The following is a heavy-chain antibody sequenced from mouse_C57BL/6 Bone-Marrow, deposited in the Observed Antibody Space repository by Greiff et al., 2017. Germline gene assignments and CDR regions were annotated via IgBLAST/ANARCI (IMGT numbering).Heavy chain of an antibody. Sequence: QVQLQQSGAELVKPGASVKISCKASGYAFSSYWMNWVKQRPGKGLEWIGQIYPGDGDTNYNGKFKGKATLTADKSSSTAYMQLSSLTSEDSAVYVCARKVYSHYAMDYWGQGTSVTVSS. CDR3: ARKVYSHYAMDY. D-gene: IGHD2-12*01. V-gene: IGHV1-80*01. CDR1: GYAFSSYW. CDR2: IYPGDGDT. J-gene: IGHJ4*01.